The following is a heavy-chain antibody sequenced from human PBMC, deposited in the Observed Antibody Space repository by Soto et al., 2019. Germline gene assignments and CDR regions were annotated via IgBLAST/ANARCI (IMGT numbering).Heavy chain of an antibody. CDR1: GFTFSRYW. CDR2: IKQDGSEK. D-gene: IGHD3-22*01. V-gene: IGHV3-7*04. J-gene: IGHJ3*02. CDR3: ARGDYYDISGPFSDAFDI. Sequence: PGGSLRLSCAASGFTFSRYWMSWVRQAPGKGLEWVANIKQDGSEKWYVDSVKGRFIISRDNAKNSLYLQMNSLRAEDTAVYYCARGDYYDISGPFSDAFDIWGQGTMVTVSS.